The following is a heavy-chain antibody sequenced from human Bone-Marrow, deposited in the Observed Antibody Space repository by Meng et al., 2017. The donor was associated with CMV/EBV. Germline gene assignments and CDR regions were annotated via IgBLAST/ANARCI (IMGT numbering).Heavy chain of an antibody. CDR3: AKGAIAAVPNPMDV. CDR1: GFTFSSYW. CDR2: INSDGSST. D-gene: IGHD6-13*01. V-gene: IGHV3-74*01. Sequence: GESLKISCAASGFTFSSYWMHWGRQAPGKGLVWVSRINSDGSSTSYADSVKGRFTISRDNSKNSLYLQMNSLRTEDTALYYCAKGAIAAVPNPMDVWGQGTTVTVSS. J-gene: IGHJ6*02.